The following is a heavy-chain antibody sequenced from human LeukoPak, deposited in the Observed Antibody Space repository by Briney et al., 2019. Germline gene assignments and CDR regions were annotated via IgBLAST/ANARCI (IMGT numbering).Heavy chain of an antibody. Sequence: ASVKVSCKASGYTFTGYYMHWVRQAPGQGLEWMGWINPNSGGTNYAQKFQGRVTMTRDTSISTAYMELSRLRSDDTAVYYCARGYDILTGYYPFRGQGTLVTVSS. J-gene: IGHJ4*02. D-gene: IGHD3-9*01. CDR2: INPNSGGT. V-gene: IGHV1-2*02. CDR1: GYTFTGYY. CDR3: ARGYDILTGYYPF.